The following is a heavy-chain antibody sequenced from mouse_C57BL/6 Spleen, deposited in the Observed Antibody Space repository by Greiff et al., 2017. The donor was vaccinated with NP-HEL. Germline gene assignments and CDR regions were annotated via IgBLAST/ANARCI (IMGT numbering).Heavy chain of an antibody. Sequence: EVKLVESGGGLVKPGGSLKLSCAASGFTFSDYGMHWVRQAPEKGLEWVAYISSGSSTIYYADTVKGRFTISRDNAKNTLFLQMTSLRSEDTAMYYCARRIYYGYDEGFAYWGQGTLVTVSA. CDR2: ISSGSSTI. D-gene: IGHD2-2*01. J-gene: IGHJ3*01. CDR1: GFTFSDYG. CDR3: ARRIYYGYDEGFAY. V-gene: IGHV5-17*01.